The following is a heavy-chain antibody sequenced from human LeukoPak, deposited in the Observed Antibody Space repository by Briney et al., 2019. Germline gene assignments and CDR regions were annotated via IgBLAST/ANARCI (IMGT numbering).Heavy chain of an antibody. Sequence: GGSLRLSCAASGFTVSSNYMSWVRQAPGKGLEWVSVIYSSGSTYYADSVKGRFTISRDNSKNTLYLQMNSLRAEDTAVYYCARDYDFWTGCFDYWGQGTLVTVSS. V-gene: IGHV3-66*01. CDR3: ARDYDFWTGCFDY. CDR2: IYSSGST. D-gene: IGHD3-3*01. J-gene: IGHJ4*02. CDR1: GFTVSSNY.